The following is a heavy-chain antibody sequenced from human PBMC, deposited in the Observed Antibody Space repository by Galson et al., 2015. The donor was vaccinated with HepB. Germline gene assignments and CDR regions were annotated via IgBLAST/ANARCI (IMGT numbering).Heavy chain of an antibody. J-gene: IGHJ4*02. D-gene: IGHD6-19*01. CDR1: GYTFTAYY. CDR3: AKSDTSSWALDY. Sequence: SVKVSCKASGYTFTAYYMHWVRQAPGQGLEWMGWIKSNSGDTNYAQKFQGWVTMTRDTSISTAYMELSRLRSDATAVYYCAKSDTSSWALDYWGQGTLVTLSS. V-gene: IGHV1-2*04. CDR2: IKSNSGDT.